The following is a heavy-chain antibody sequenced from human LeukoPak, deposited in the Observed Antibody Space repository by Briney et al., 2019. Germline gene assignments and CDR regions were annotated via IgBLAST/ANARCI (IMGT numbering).Heavy chain of an antibody. CDR1: GYTFTSYY. V-gene: IGHV1-46*01. J-gene: IGHJ4*02. Sequence: ASVKVSCKASGYTFTSYYMHWVRQAPGQGLEWMGIINPSGGSTSYAQKFQGRVTVTRDTSASTVHMELSGLRSEDTAVYYCARDQEGFDYWGQGTLVTVSS. CDR2: INPSGGST. CDR3: ARDQEGFDY.